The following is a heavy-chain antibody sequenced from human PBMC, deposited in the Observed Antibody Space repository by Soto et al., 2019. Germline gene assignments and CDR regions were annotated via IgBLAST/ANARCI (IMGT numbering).Heavy chain of an antibody. D-gene: IGHD3-9*01. Sequence: ASVKVSCKASGGTFSSCAISWVRQAPGQGLEWMGGIIPIFGTANYAQKFQGRVTITADESTSTAYMELSSLRSEDTAVYYCARGGYDILTGIISLYYYGMDVWGPGTTITV. CDR1: GGTFSSCA. CDR3: ARGGYDILTGIISLYYYGMDV. V-gene: IGHV1-69*13. J-gene: IGHJ6*02. CDR2: IIPIFGTA.